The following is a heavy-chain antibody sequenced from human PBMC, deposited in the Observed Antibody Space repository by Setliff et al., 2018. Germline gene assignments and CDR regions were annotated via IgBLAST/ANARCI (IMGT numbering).Heavy chain of an antibody. CDR1: GGSISSISYY. J-gene: IGHJ4*02. Sequence: SETLSLTCTVPGGSISSISYYWGWIRQPPGKGLEWIGTVYDSGTTYYNPSLKSRVTIFVDTSKDQFSLNLNSVTAADTGVYYCASCRYQVPYDYWGQGILVTAPQ. CDR2: VYDSGTT. V-gene: IGHV4-39*01. CDR3: ASCRYQVPYDY. D-gene: IGHD2-2*01.